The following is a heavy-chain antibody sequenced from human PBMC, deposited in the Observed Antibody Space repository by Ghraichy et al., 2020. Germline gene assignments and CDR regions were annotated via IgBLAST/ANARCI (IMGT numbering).Heavy chain of an antibody. CDR3: ARTNIVGAPLGWFDP. V-gene: IGHV4-59*08. J-gene: IGHJ5*02. CDR2: IYYSGST. D-gene: IGHD1-26*01. CDR1: GGSISSYY. Sequence: SETLSLTCTVSGGSISSYYWSWIRQPPGKGLEWIGYIYYSGSTNYNPSLKSRVTISVDTSKNQFSLKLSSVTAADTAVYYCARTNIVGAPLGWFDPWGQGTLVTVSS.